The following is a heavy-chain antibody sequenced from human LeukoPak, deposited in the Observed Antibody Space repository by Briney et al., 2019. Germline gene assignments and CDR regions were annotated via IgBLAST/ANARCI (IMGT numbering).Heavy chain of an antibody. CDR1: GFTFSSYW. CDR3: ARSPLHFDY. Sequence: GGSLRLSCAASGFTFSSYWMHWVRQAPGKGLVWVSRINTDGSSASYADSVKGRFTISRDNAKNSLYLQMNSLRAEDTAVYYCARSPLHFDYWGQGTLVTVSS. J-gene: IGHJ4*02. V-gene: IGHV3-74*01. CDR2: INTDGSSA.